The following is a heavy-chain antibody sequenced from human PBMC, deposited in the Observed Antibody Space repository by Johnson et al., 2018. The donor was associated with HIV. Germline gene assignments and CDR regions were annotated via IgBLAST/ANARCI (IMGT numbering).Heavy chain of an antibody. D-gene: IGHD4-23*01. CDR1: GFTFSSYG. J-gene: IGHJ3*02. CDR3: AKSPGKDHGGNSGAFDI. V-gene: IGHV3-33*06. CDR2: IWFDGSNK. Sequence: QVQLVESGGGLVQPGGSLRLSCAASGFTFSSYGMHWVRQAPGKGLDWVAVIWFDGSNKFYAESVQGRFTISRDNSKNTLYLQMNSLRAEDTAVYYCAKSPGKDHGGNSGAFDIWGQGTMVTVSS.